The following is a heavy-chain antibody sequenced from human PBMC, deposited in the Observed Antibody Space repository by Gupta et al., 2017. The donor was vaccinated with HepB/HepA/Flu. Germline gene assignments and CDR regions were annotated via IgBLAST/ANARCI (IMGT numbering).Heavy chain of an antibody. Sequence: QVQLVESGGGVVQPGRSLRLSCAASGFTFSSYGMHWVRQAPGKGLEWVAVISYDGSNKYYADSVKGRFTISRDNSKNTLYLQMNSLRAEDTAVYYCAKDLPRMYDFWSGYGPGGMDVWGQGTTVTVSS. CDR1: GFTFSSYG. CDR3: AKDLPRMYDFWSGYGPGGMDV. V-gene: IGHV3-30*18. D-gene: IGHD3-3*01. J-gene: IGHJ6*02. CDR2: ISYDGSNK.